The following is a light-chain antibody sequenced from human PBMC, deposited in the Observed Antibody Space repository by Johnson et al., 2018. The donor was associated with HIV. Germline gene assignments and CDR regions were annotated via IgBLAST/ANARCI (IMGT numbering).Light chain of an antibody. J-gene: IGLJ1*01. CDR2: DNN. CDR3: ATWDSSLSVYV. CDR1: SSNIGNNY. V-gene: IGLV1-51*01. Sequence: QSVLTQPPSVSAAPGQKVTISCSGSSSNIGNNYVSWYQQLPGTAPKLLIYDNNKRPSGIPDRFSASTSGPSPTLLITGLQTGDEADYHCATWDSSLSVYVFGTGTKVTVL.